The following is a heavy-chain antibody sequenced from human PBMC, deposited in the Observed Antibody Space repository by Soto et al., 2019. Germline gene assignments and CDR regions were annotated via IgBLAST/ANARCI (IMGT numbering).Heavy chain of an antibody. CDR1: GFTFSSYA. V-gene: IGHV3-23*01. D-gene: IGHD6-13*01. CDR2: ISGSGGST. J-gene: IGHJ3*02. Sequence: GGSLRLSCVASGFTFSSYAMSWVRQAPGKGLEWVSAISGSGGSTYYADSVKGRFTISRDNSKNTLYLQMNSLRAEDTAVYYCAKLESEQQLLAAFDIWGQGTMVTVSS. CDR3: AKLESEQQLLAAFDI.